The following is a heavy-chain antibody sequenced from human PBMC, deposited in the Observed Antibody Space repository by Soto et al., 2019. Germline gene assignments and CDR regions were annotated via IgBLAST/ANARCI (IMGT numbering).Heavy chain of an antibody. D-gene: IGHD3-10*01. V-gene: IGHV3-30*18. Sequence: GGSLRLSCVASGFTFSGYGMHWVRQAPGKGLEWLAVISHDGSDKYYADSVRGRFTISRDNSENTLYLQMNSLRPEDTAVYYCAKEDVWFAKDYWGQGTLVTVPQ. CDR1: GFTFSGYG. CDR2: ISHDGSDK. CDR3: AKEDVWFAKDY. J-gene: IGHJ4*02.